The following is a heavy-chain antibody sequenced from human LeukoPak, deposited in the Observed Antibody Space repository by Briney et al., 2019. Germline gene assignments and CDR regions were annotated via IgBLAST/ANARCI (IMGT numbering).Heavy chain of an antibody. Sequence: GGSLRLSCAASGFTFSSYAMSWVRQAPGKGLEWVANIKEDGSEKYYVDSVKGRFTISRDNAKNSLYLQMNSLRAEDTAVYYCARRYFDYWGQGTLVTVSS. CDR1: GFTFSSYA. CDR2: IKEDGSEK. J-gene: IGHJ4*02. D-gene: IGHD1-14*01. CDR3: ARRYFDY. V-gene: IGHV3-7*01.